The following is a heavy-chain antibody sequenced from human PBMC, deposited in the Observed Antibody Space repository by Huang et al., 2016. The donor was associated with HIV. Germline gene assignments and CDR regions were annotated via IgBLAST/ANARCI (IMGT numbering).Heavy chain of an antibody. D-gene: IGHD3-16*02. CDR3: AIAPLFEY. Sequence: QVQLVESGGGVVQPGRSLRLSCAASGFTFSNSDMNWVRQTPGKGLEWVAFMRYDWSDKFYADSVQGRFTISRDNSKNTLYLQMNSLGVEDTAIYYCAIAPLFEYWGQGTQVTVSS. CDR2: MRYDWSDK. V-gene: IGHV3-30*02. CDR1: GFTFSNSD. J-gene: IGHJ4*02.